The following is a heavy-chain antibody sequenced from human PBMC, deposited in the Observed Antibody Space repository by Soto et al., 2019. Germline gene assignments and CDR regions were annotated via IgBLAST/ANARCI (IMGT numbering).Heavy chain of an antibody. V-gene: IGHV3-33*01. CDR1: GFTFSSYG. CDR2: IWYDGSNK. CDR3: ARGGVGCFGQLLLIH. D-gene: IGHD3-10*01. J-gene: IGHJ4*02. Sequence: QVQLVESGGGVVQPGRSLRLSCAASGFTFSSYGMHWVRQAPGKGLEWVAVIWYDGSNKYYADSVKGRFTNSRDNSKNTLYLQMNGLRGENRAVYCCARGGVGCFGQLLLIHWGQGTLVTVSS.